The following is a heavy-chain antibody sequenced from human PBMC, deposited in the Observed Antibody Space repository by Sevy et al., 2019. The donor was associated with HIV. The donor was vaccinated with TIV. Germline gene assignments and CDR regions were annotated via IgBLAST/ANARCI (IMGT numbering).Heavy chain of an antibody. CDR1: GYTFTNNYY. J-gene: IGHJ5*02. D-gene: IGHD3-16*02. V-gene: IGHV1-2*02. Sequence: ASVKVSCQTSGYTFTNNYYIDWVRQAPGQGLEWLGYINPNRGATNYAQKFQGRVTMTRDTSISTAYMELTRLTSDDTGIYYCARLRGGGSYRHWFDPWGQGTQVTVSS. CDR3: ARLRGGGSYRHWFDP. CDR2: INPNRGAT.